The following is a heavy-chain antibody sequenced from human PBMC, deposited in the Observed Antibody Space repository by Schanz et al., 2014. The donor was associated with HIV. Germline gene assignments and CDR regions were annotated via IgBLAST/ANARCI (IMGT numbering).Heavy chain of an antibody. J-gene: IGHJ4*02. Sequence: QVQLVESGGGVVQPGGSLRLSCGVSGSAVSSYAMSWVRQAPGKGPEWGAAMWYDESHKGYADSVKGRFTISRDNSKNTLYLEMNSLRPEDTAVYYCARAGVTDRFDHWGQGTLVTVSS. CDR3: ARAGVTDRFDH. CDR1: GSAVSSYA. D-gene: IGHD2-21*02. V-gene: IGHV3-33*08. CDR2: MWYDESHK.